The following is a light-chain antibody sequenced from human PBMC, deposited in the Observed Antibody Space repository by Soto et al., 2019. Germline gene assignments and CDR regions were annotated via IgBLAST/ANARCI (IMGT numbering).Light chain of an antibody. CDR2: EVT. CDR3: SSYTTSSTVV. Sequence: QSALTQPPSASGSPGQSVTISCTGTSSDVGAYNYVSWYQQHPGKAPKLMIYEVTRRPSGVPDRFSGSKSGNTASLTVSGLQAEDEADYYCSSYTTSSTVVFGTGTKVTVL. V-gene: IGLV2-8*01. J-gene: IGLJ1*01. CDR1: SSDVGAYNY.